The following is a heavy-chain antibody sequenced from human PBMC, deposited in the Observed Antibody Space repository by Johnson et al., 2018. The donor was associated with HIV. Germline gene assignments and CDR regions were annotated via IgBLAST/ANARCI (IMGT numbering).Heavy chain of an antibody. D-gene: IGHD7-27*01. CDR2: ISYDGSNK. J-gene: IGHJ3*02. V-gene: IGHV3-30*04. CDR1: GFTFSSYA. Sequence: QVQLVESGGGLVKPGGSLRLSCAASGFTFSSYAMHWVRQAPGKGLEWVAVISYDGSNKYYADSVKGRFTISRDNSKNTLYLQMNSLRVEDTAVYYCAKDSANWGGAFDIWGQGTMVTVSS. CDR3: AKDSANWGGAFDI.